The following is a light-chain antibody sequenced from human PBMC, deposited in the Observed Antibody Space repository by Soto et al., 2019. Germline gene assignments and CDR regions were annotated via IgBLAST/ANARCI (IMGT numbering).Light chain of an antibody. CDR3: QQSASWPWT. CDR1: QSVSSN. J-gene: IGKJ1*01. V-gene: IGKV3-15*01. Sequence: EIVMTQSPATLSVSPGERATLSCRASQSVSSNLAWYQQKPGQAPRLLIYGASTRATGIPARFSGSGSGTDFTLTISSLQSEDFAVYYCQQSASWPWTFGQGTNVEIK. CDR2: GAS.